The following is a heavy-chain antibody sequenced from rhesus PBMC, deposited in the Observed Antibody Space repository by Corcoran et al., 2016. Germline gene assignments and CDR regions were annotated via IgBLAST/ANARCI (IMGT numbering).Heavy chain of an antibody. CDR3: ARRYYYDSGYYPY. CDR2: IFDSIGST. CDR1: GCSISGGYG. V-gene: IGHV4-127*01. D-gene: IGHD3-28*01. Sequence: QVQLQESGPGLVKPSETLSLTCAVSGCSISGGYGWSWIRQPPGKGLEWIGHIFDSIGSTYYNPSLKSRVTISRDTSKNQFSLKLSSVTAADTAVYYCARRYYYDSGYYPYWGQGVLVTVSS. J-gene: IGHJ4*01.